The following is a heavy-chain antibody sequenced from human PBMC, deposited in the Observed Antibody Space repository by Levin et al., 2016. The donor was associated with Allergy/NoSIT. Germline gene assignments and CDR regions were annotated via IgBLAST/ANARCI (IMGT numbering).Heavy chain of an antibody. CDR2: INPNSGGT. D-gene: IGHD1-20*01. J-gene: IGHJ4*02. Sequence: WVRQAPGQGLEWMGWINPNSGGTNYAQKFQGWVTMTRDTSTSTVYMELSSLRSEDTAVYYCARVGGNWNEGFDYWGQGTLVTVSS. CDR3: ARVGGNWNEGFDY. V-gene: IGHV1-2*04.